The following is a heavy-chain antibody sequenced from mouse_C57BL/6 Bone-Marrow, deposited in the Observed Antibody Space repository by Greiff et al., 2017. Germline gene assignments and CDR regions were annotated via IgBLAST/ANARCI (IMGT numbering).Heavy chain of an antibody. CDR1: GYTFTSYW. J-gene: IGHJ1*03. D-gene: IGHD1-3*01. CDR3: ARSGYIRGWYFDV. V-gene: IGHV1-72*01. CDR2: IDPNSGGT. Sequence: QVQLKQPGAELVKPGASVKLSCKASGYTFTSYWMHWVKQRPGRGLEWIGRIDPNSGGTKYNEKFKSKATLTVDKPSSTAYMQLSSLTSEDSAVYYCARSGYIRGWYFDVWGTGTTVTVSS.